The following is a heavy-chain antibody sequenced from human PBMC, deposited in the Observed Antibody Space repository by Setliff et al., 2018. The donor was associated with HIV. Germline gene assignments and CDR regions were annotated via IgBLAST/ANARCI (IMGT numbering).Heavy chain of an antibody. V-gene: IGHV1-2*02. CDR3: ARDYYDSSGYIFFPGLPDY. Sequence: ASVKVSCKASGYTFTGYYMHWVRQAPGQGLEWMGWINPNNGGTNYAQKFQGRVTMTRDMSISTAYMELSRLRSDDTAVYYCARDYYDSSGYIFFPGLPDYWGQGTLVTVSS. CDR2: INPNNGGT. D-gene: IGHD3-22*01. CDR1: GYTFTGYY. J-gene: IGHJ4*02.